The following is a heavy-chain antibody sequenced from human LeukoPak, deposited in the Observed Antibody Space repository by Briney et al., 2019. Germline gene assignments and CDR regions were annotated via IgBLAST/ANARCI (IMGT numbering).Heavy chain of an antibody. CDR2: ISSSSRYI. CDR1: TLTLTMIS. CDR3: ARAGLDSGSYFTDY. V-gene: IGHV3-21*01. D-gene: IGHD1-26*01. J-gene: IGHJ4*02. Sequence: PGGSLRLARAVATLTLTMISTKCDSQAPGKWLEWVSSISSSSRYIYYADSVKGRFTISRDNAKNSLYLQMNSLRAEDTAVYDCARAGLDSGSYFTDYWGQGTLVTVSS.